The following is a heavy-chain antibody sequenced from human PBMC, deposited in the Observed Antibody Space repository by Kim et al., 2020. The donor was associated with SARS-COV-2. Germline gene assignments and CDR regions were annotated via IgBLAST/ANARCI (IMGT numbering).Heavy chain of an antibody. CDR3: AREKETGYCSGGSCNRYQYDNGRDV. D-gene: IGHD2-15*01. Sequence: GGSLRLSCAASGFTFRDYYMSWIRQAPGKGLEWVSYISSSGSTIYYADSVMGRFTISRDNAKNSLYFQMNSLRAEDTAVYYYAREKETGYCSGGSCNRYQYDNGRDVWGQGTTVTVSS. CDR1: GFTFRDYY. J-gene: IGHJ6*02. V-gene: IGHV3-11*04. CDR2: ISSSGSTI.